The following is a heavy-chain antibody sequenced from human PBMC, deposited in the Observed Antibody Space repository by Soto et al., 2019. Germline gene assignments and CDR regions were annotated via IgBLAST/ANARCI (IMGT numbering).Heavy chain of an antibody. D-gene: IGHD3-10*01. CDR1: GFTFSSYG. Sequence: QVQLVESGGGVVQPGRSLRLSCAASGFTFSSYGMHWVRQAPGKGLEWVAVISYDGSNKYYADSVKGRFTISRDNSKNPLYLQMNSLRAEDTAVYYCAKDLGGYYGSGSFDPWGQGTLVTVSS. CDR3: AKDLGGYYGSGSFDP. CDR2: ISYDGSNK. J-gene: IGHJ5*02. V-gene: IGHV3-30*18.